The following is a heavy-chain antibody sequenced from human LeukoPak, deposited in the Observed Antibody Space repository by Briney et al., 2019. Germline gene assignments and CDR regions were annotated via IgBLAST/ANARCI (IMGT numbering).Heavy chain of an antibody. CDR1: EYNFSDYW. J-gene: IGHJ6*03. V-gene: IGHV1-2*02. Sequence: GESLKISCKGSEYNFSDYWIGWVRQMPGKGLEWMGWINPYSGATNYAQKFQGRVTMTWDTSISTASMDLSRLRSDDTAVYYCVRGNYFYYMDVWGKGTTVTVSS. CDR3: VRGNYFYYMDV. CDR2: INPYSGAT.